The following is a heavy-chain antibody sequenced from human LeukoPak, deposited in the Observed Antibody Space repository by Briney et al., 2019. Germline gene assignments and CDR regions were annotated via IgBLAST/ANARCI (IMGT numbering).Heavy chain of an antibody. V-gene: IGHV3-7*03. J-gene: IGHJ4*02. D-gene: IGHD3-9*01. CDR2: IKQDGSEK. CDR1: GFTFSSYW. Sequence: PGGSLRLSCAASGFTFSSYWMSWVRQAPGKGLEWVANIKQDGSEKYYVDSVKGRFTISRDNAKNTLYLQMNSLRAEDTAVYYCAKGDYDILTGLGDYWGQGTLVTVSS. CDR3: AKGDYDILTGLGDY.